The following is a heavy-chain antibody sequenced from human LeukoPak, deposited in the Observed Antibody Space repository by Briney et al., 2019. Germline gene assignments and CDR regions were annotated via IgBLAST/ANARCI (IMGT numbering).Heavy chain of an antibody. D-gene: IGHD6-19*01. V-gene: IGHV3-9*01. CDR3: AKDNRRHYTSGPNPDSLH. CDR2: ISWNSGGI. J-gene: IGHJ4*02. CDR1: GFIFNNYA. Sequence: GGSLRLSCAGSGFIFNNYAMHWVRQPPGKGLEWVSGISWNSGGIDYADSVKGRFTISRDNAKNSLYLQMNSLRVEDTAFYYCAKDNRRHYTSGPNPDSLHWGQGALVTVSS.